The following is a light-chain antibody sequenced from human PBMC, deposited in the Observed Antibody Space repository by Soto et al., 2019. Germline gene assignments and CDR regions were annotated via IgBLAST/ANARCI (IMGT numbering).Light chain of an antibody. CDR2: DVS. J-gene: IGLJ1*01. V-gene: IGLV2-14*01. CDR3: SSYTRSSLYV. Sequence: QSALTQPASVSGSPGQSITISCTGTSSDVGGYNYVSWYQQHPGKAPKLMIYDVSNRPSGVSNRFSGSKSGNTASLTISGLQAEDEADYYCSSYTRSSLYVFGTGTKLTLL. CDR1: SSDVGGYNY.